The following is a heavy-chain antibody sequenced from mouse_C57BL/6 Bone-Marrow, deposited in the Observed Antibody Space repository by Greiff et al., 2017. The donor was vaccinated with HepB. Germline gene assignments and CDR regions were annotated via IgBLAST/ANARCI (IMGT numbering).Heavy chain of an antibody. V-gene: IGHV6-3*01. CDR2: IRLKSDNYAT. D-gene: IGHD4-1*01. Sequence: EVQLVESGGGLVQPGGSMKLSCVASGFTFSNYWMNWVRQSPEKGLEWVAQIRLKSDNYATHYAESVKGRFTISRDDSKSSVYLQMNNLRAEDTGIDYCTVDWEDYFDYWGQGTTLTVSS. CDR1: GFTFSNYW. J-gene: IGHJ2*01. CDR3: TVDWEDYFDY.